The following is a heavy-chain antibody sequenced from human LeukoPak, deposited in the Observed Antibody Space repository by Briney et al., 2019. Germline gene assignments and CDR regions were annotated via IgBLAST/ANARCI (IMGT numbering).Heavy chain of an antibody. CDR2: MYTSGST. CDR3: ARGGKTTVTTGYYYYYIDV. J-gene: IGHJ6*03. Sequence: SETLSLTCTVSGVSISSYYWSWIRQPAGKGLEWIGRMYTSGSTNYNPSLKSRVTVSVDTSKNQFFLKLSSVTAADTAVYYCARGGKTTVTTGYYYYYIDVWGKGTTVTVSS. V-gene: IGHV4-4*07. D-gene: IGHD4-17*01. CDR1: GVSISSYY.